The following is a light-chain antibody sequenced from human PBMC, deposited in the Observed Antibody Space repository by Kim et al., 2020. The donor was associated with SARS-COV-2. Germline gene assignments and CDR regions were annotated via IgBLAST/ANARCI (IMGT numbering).Light chain of an antibody. CDR3: EQYGRSPRT. V-gene: IGKV3-20*01. CDR1: QSVSSSY. CDR2: GAS. Sequence: EIVLTQSPGTLSLSPGERATLSCRASQSVSSSYLAWYQQKPGQAPRLLIYGASSRATGIPDRFSGSGPGTDFTLTISRLEPEDFAVYFCEQYGRSPRTFGQGTNLEI. J-gene: IGKJ2*01.